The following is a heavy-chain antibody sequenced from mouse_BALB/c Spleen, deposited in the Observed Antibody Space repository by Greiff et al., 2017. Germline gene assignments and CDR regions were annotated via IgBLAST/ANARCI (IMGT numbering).Heavy chain of an antibody. CDR2: ISSGGGST. CDR3: ARHRTTVVATDYAMDY. V-gene: IGHV5-12-1*01. CDR1: GFAFSSYD. J-gene: IGHJ4*01. Sequence: EVQRVESGGGLVKPGGSLKLSCAASGFAFSSYDMSWVRQTPEKRLEWVAYISSGGGSTYYPDTVKGRFTISRDNAKNTLYLQMSSLKSEDTAMYYCARHRTTVVATDYAMDYWGQGTSVTVSS. D-gene: IGHD1-1*01.